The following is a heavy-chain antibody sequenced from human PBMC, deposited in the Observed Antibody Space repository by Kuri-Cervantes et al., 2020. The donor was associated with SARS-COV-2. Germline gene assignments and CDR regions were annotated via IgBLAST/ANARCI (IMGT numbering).Heavy chain of an antibody. J-gene: IGHJ4*02. V-gene: IGHV4-31*02. CDR2: IYYSGRT. CDR1: GGSISSGGYS. CDR3: ARSFGTAAGQLDY. D-gene: IGHD6-13*01. Sequence: SCADPGGSISSGGYSWSWIRQHPGKGLEWIGYIYYSGRTYYNPSLQSRLTISLDTSQNQFSLKLSPVTAADTAVYYCARSFGTAAGQLDYWGQGTLVTVSS.